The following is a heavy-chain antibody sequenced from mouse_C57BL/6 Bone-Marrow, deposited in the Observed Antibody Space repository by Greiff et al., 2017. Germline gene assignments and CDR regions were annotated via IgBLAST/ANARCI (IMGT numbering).Heavy chain of an antibody. CDR1: GYTFTSYW. D-gene: IGHD1-1*01. Sequence: VQLQQPGAELVRPGSSVKLSCKASGYTFTSYWMHWVKQRPIQGLEWIGNIDPSDSETHYNQKFKVKATLTVDKSSSTAYMQLSSLTSEDSAVYYSARSYGSSPYYFDYWGQGTTLTVSS. J-gene: IGHJ2*01. CDR3: ARSYGSSPYYFDY. CDR2: IDPSDSET. V-gene: IGHV1-52*01.